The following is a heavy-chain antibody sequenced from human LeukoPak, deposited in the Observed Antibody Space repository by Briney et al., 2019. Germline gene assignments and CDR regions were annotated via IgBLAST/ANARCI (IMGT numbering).Heavy chain of an antibody. J-gene: IGHJ4*02. CDR3: ARDRYDFWSGYPKSSYYFDY. CDR1: GYTFTSYG. V-gene: IGHV1-18*01. D-gene: IGHD3-3*01. Sequence: ASVKVSCKASGYTFTSYGISWVRQAPGQGLVWMGWISAYNGNTNYAQKLQGRVTMTTDTSTSTAYMELRSLRSDDTAVYYCARDRYDFWSGYPKSSYYFDYWGQGTLVTVSS. CDR2: ISAYNGNT.